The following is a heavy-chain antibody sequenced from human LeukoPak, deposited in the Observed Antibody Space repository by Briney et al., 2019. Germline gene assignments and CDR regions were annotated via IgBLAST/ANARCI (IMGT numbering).Heavy chain of an antibody. D-gene: IGHD1-26*01. Sequence: SSETLSLTCTVSGGSISSYCWSWIRQPPGKGLEWIGYIYYSGSTNYNPSLKSRVTISVDTSKNQFSLKLSSVTAADTAVYYCARGLSGDWGQGTLVTVSS. CDR2: IYYSGST. V-gene: IGHV4-59*01. CDR3: ARGLSGD. J-gene: IGHJ4*02. CDR1: GGSISSYC.